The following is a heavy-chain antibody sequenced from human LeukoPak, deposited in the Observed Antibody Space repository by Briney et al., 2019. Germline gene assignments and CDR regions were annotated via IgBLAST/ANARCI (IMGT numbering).Heavy chain of an antibody. J-gene: IGHJ3*02. CDR1: ALTIISSN. D-gene: IGHD2-15*01. CDR3: TREECRGFCSAVGAFDI. CDR2: ISKDGGFK. Sequence: PGGALMLSCAAHALTIISSNLHTVRQEPAKGLEWVAFISKDGGFKSYGGSVEGRLSITRDNSKNPFCLQMNSLIIEGPAVFYCTREECRGFCSAVGAFDIWGQGRMVTVSS. V-gene: IGHV3-30*03.